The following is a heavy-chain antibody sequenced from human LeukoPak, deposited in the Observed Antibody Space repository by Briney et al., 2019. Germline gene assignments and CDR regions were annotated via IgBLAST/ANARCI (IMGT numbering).Heavy chain of an antibody. J-gene: IGHJ4*02. CDR2: IYHSGST. V-gene: IGHV4-38-2*02. Sequence: SETLSLTCTVSGYSISSGYYWGWIRQPPGKGLEWIGSIYHSGSTYYNPSLKSRVTISVDTSKNQFSLKLSSVTAADTAVYYCARGYTVTTGGGNFDYWGQGTLVTVSS. D-gene: IGHD4-17*01. CDR1: GYSISSGYY. CDR3: ARGYTVTTGGGNFDY.